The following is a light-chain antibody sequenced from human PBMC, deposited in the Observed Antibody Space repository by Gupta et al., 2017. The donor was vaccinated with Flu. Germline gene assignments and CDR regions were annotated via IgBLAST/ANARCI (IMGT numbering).Light chain of an antibody. V-gene: IGKV3D-15*01. CDR3: QQYNNWPPYS. CDR2: HAY. Sequence: DIVMTQSPATLSVSPGDRATLSCRASQNVNSNIAWYQQRPGQAPRLLIYHAYTRATGVPARFSGSGSGTEFTLTISSLQSEDYAVYYCQQYNNWPPYSFGQGTKL. CDR1: QNVNSN. J-gene: IGKJ2*03.